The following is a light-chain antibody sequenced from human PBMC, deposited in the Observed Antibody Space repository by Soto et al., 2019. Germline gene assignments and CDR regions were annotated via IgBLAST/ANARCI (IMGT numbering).Light chain of an antibody. Sequence: QSVLTQPPSVSGSPGQSVTSSCSGISSNLGAGYDVQWYRQFPGTAPKLLIYANSVRPSGVPDRFSGSKSGTSASLAITGLQAEDEADYYCQSYDSSLIVSKVFGTGTKVTVL. CDR1: SSNLGAGYD. V-gene: IGLV1-40*01. CDR2: ANS. J-gene: IGLJ1*01. CDR3: QSYDSSLIVSKV.